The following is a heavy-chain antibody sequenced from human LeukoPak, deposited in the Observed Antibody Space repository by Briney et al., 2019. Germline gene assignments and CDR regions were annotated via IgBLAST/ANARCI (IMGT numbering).Heavy chain of an antibody. Sequence: PSETLSLTCAVYGGSFSNYYWTWIRQPPGKGLEWIGGIYHSGTTRYNPSLKSRVTISVDTSKNQFSLKLRSVTAADTAVYYCARFYDYYYYMDVWGKGTTVSVAS. J-gene: IGHJ6*03. CDR1: GGSFSNYY. CDR3: ARFYDYYYYMDV. CDR2: IYHSGTT. V-gene: IGHV4-34*01.